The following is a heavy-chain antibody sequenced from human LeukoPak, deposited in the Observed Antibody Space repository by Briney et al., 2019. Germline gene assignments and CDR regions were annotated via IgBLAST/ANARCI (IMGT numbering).Heavy chain of an antibody. CDR3: AKVQSARYLGMDV. D-gene: IGHD2-2*01. Sequence: PGGSLRLSCAASGFTFSSYGMHWVRQAPGEGLEWVAFIRYDGSNKYYADSVKGRFTISRDNSKNTLYLQMNSLRAEDTAVYYCAKVQSARYLGMDVWGQGTTVTVSS. CDR1: GFTFSSYG. CDR2: IRYDGSNK. V-gene: IGHV3-30*02. J-gene: IGHJ6*02.